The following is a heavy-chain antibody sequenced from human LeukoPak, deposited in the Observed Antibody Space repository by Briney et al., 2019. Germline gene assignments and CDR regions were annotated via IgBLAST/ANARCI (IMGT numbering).Heavy chain of an antibody. CDR2: INTNTGNP. CDR1: GYTFTSYA. J-gene: IGHJ5*02. CDR3: ARAFNDGARILYSYQQGWFDP. V-gene: IGHV7-4-1*02. Sequence: ASVKVSCKASGYTFTSYAMNWVRQAPGQGLEWMGWINTNTGNPTYAQGFTGRFVFSLDTSVSTAYLQISSLKAEDTAVYYCARAFNDGARILYSYQQGWFDPWGQGTLVTVSS. D-gene: IGHD2-2*01.